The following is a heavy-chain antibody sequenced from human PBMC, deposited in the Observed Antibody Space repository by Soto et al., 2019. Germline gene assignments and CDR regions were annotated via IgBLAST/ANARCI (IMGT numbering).Heavy chain of an antibody. CDR2: ISSSGNYI. J-gene: IGHJ4*02. V-gene: IGHV3-21*01. CDR1: GFTFSDYS. CDR3: ARAGRWLQFEDY. D-gene: IGHD5-12*01. Sequence: GGSLRLSCATSGFTFSDYSMNWVRQAPGKGLEWVSSISSSGNYIYSADSVKGRFTISRDNTKSSLNLQMNSLRAEDTAVYYCARAGRWLQFEDYWGQGTLVTVSS.